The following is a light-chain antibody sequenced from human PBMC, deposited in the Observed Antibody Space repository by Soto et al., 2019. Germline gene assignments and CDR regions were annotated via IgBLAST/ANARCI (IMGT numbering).Light chain of an antibody. V-gene: IGKV3-20*01. CDR1: QSVSSSY. Sequence: IVSTQSTGILSLSPGERATLSCRASQSVSSSYLAWYQQKPGRAPRLLIYGASSRATGIPDRFSGSGSGTDFTLTSSRLEPEDFAVYYCQQYGSSITVGLG. CDR3: QQYGSSIT. J-gene: IGKJ5*01. CDR2: GAS.